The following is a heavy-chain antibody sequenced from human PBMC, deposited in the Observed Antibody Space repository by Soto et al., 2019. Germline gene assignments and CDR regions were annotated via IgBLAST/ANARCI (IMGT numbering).Heavy chain of an antibody. Sequence: NPSETLSLTCAVYGGSFSGYYWSWIRQPPGKGLEWIGEINHSGSTNYNPSLKSRVTISVDTSKNQFSLKLSSVTAADTAVYYCARGLPPIVGATIQDYWGQGTLVTVSS. CDR3: ARGLPPIVGATIQDY. D-gene: IGHD1-26*01. J-gene: IGHJ4*02. CDR2: INHSGST. V-gene: IGHV4-34*01. CDR1: GGSFSGYY.